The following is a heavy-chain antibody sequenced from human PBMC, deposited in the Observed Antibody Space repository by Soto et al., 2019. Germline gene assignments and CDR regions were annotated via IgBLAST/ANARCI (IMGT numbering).Heavy chain of an antibody. D-gene: IGHD3-3*01. J-gene: IGHJ6*02. CDR3: AKPDAPGLYDFWTPYYSAVDV. CDR1: GFTFSSYA. Sequence: EVQLLESGGGLVQPGGSLRLSCAASGFTFSSYAMSWVRQAPGKGLEWVSAISGSGGSTYYADPVKARFTISGDNSKNSLYPQMNSLRAEDTAVYYCAKPDAPGLYDFWTPYYSAVDVWGQGTRVTGSS. V-gene: IGHV3-23*01. CDR2: ISGSGGST.